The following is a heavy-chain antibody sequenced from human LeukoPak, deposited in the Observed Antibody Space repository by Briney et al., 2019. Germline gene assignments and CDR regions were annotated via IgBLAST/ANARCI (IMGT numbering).Heavy chain of an antibody. CDR3: ARDSAARPPFDP. CDR2: ISSSSSYI. D-gene: IGHD6-6*01. V-gene: IGHV3-21*01. J-gene: IGHJ5*02. CDR1: GFTFSSYS. Sequence: GGSLRLSCAACGFTFSSYSMNWVRQAPGKGLQWVSSISSSSSYIYYADSVKGRFTISRDNAKNSLYLQMNSLRAEDTAVYYCARDSAARPPFDPWGQGTLVTVSS.